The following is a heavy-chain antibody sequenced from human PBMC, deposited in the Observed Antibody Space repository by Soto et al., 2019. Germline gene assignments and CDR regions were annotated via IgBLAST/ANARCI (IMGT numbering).Heavy chain of an antibody. Sequence: SETLSLTCAVYGGSFSGYCWSWIRQPPGKGLEWIGEINHSGSTNYNPSLKSRVTISVDTSKNQFSLKLSSVTAADTAVYYCARGRDYYDSSGYTFNFDYWGQGTLVTVSS. D-gene: IGHD3-22*01. V-gene: IGHV4-34*01. CDR2: INHSGST. CDR1: GGSFSGYC. CDR3: ARGRDYYDSSGYTFNFDY. J-gene: IGHJ4*02.